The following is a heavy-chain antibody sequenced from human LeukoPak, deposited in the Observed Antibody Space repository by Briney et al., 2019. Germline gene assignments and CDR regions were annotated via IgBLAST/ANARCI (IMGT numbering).Heavy chain of an antibody. J-gene: IGHJ4*02. D-gene: IGHD1-26*01. CDR2: FDPEDGET. Sequence: ASVKVSCKVSGYTLTELSMHWVRQAPGKGLEGMGGFDPEDGETIYAQKFQGRVTMTEDTSTDTAYMELSSLRSEDTAVYYCASRFVAKSGSYYTNDYWGQGTLVTVSS. CDR3: ASRFVAKSGSYYTNDY. CDR1: GYTLTELS. V-gene: IGHV1-24*01.